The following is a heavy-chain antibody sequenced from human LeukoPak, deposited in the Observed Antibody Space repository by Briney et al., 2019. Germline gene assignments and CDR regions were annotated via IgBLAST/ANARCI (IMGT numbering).Heavy chain of an antibody. D-gene: IGHD4-23*01. CDR1: GFTFSSYA. CDR2: ISGSGGST. CDR3: AKDGGPTVVNPLPDY. Sequence: GGSLRLSCAACGFTFSSYAMSWVRQAPGKGLEWVSAISGSGGSTYYADSVKGRFTISRDNSKNTLYLQMNSLRAEDTAVYYCAKDGGPTVVNPLPDYWGQGTLVTVSS. J-gene: IGHJ4*02. V-gene: IGHV3-23*01.